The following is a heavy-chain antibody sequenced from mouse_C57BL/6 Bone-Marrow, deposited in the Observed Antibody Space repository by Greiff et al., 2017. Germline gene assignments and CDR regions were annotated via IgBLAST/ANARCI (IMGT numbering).Heavy chain of an antibody. D-gene: IGHD2-3*01. Sequence: QVQLKQPGAELVKPGASVKVSCKASGYTFTSYWMHWVKQRPGQGLEWIGRIHPSDSDTNYNQKFKGKATLTVDKSSSTAYMQLSSLTSEDSAVXYCAILGWLRYFDVWGTGTTVTVSS. CDR3: AILGWLRYFDV. V-gene: IGHV1-74*01. CDR2: IHPSDSDT. J-gene: IGHJ1*03. CDR1: GYTFTSYW.